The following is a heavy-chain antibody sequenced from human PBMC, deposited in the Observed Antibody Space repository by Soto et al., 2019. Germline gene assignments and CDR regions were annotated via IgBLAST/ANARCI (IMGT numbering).Heavy chain of an antibody. CDR3: ARGRWRGVVVAATQHNWFDP. D-gene: IGHD2-15*01. CDR2: IYHSGST. CDR1: GGSISSGASS. J-gene: IGHJ5*02. V-gene: IGHV4-30-2*01. Sequence: SETLSLTCAVSGGSISSGASSWSWIRQPPGKGLEWIGYIYHSGSTYYNPSLKSRVTISVDRSKNQFSLKLSSVTAADTAVYYCARGRWRGVVVAATQHNWFDPWGQGALVTVSP.